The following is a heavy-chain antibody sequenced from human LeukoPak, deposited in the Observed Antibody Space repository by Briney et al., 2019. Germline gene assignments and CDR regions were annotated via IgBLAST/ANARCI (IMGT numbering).Heavy chain of an antibody. J-gene: IGHJ5*02. CDR2: IFYSGST. CDR3: ARHLKVAGWFDP. D-gene: IGHD2-15*01. CDR1: GGSISSYY. V-gene: IGHV4-59*01. Sequence: SETLSLTCTVSGGSISSYYWSWIQQPPGKGLEWIGYIFYSGSTNYNPSLKSRVTISIDTSKNQFSLRLSSVTAADTAVYYCARHLKVAGWFDPWGQGTLVTVSS.